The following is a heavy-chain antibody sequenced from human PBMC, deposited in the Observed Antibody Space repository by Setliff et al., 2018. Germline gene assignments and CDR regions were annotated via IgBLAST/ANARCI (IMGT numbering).Heavy chain of an antibody. CDR1: GGSISSSSYY. CDR3: ARVLAAAGYYYYGMDV. Sequence: SETLSLTCTVSGGSISSSSYYWGWIRQPPGKGLEWIGSIYYSGSTYYNPSLKSRVTISVDTSKNQFSLKLCSVTAADTAVYYCARVLAAAGYYYYGMDVWGQGTTVTVSS. D-gene: IGHD6-13*01. V-gene: IGHV4-39*07. J-gene: IGHJ6*02. CDR2: IYYSGST.